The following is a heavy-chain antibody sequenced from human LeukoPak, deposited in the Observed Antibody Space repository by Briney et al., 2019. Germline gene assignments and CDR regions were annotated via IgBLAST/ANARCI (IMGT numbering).Heavy chain of an antibody. D-gene: IGHD1-1*01. CDR3: VRDPGLERPGGVSFDY. CDR2: IHISGKT. CDR1: GGSISSYY. Sequence: PSETLSLTCTVSGGSISSYYWNWIRQPAGKGLEWIGRIHISGKTNYNPSLRATMSVDASTNQFSLKLSSVTAADTAVYYCVRDPGLERPGGVSFDYWGQGSLVIVSS. J-gene: IGHJ4*02. V-gene: IGHV4-4*07.